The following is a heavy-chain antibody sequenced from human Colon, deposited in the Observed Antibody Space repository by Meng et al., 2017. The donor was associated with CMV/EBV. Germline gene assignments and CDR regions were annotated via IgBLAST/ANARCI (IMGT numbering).Heavy chain of an antibody. D-gene: IGHD2-8*02. CDR2: INEDGSER. CDR3: ARLVEYGSSVGVDV. Sequence: GGPLRLSCATSGVVLSRYWLAWFRQPPGKELEWVANINEDGSERKYVDSVRGRFTISRDKVKSSVLLQMNGLSPEDTAVYYCARLVEYGSSVGVDVWGQGTPVTVSS. CDR1: GVVLSRYW. J-gene: IGHJ6*02. V-gene: IGHV3-7*01.